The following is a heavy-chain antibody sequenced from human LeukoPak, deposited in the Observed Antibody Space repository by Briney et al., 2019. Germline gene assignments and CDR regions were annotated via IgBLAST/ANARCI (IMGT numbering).Heavy chain of an antibody. CDR2: IYYSGST. D-gene: IGHD4-17*01. J-gene: IGHJ3*02. V-gene: IGHV4-61*08. Sequence: SETLSLTCNVSGGSISSGGYYWSWIRQPPGKGLEWIGYIYYSGSTNYNPSLKSRVTISVDTSKNQFSLKLSSVTAADTAVYYCARSDYGDYLDAFDIWGQGTMVTVSS. CDR3: ARSDYGDYLDAFDI. CDR1: GGSISSGGYY.